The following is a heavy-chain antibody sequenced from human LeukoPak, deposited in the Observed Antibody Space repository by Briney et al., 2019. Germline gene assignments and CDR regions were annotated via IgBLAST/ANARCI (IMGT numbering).Heavy chain of an antibody. V-gene: IGHV1-69*01. D-gene: IGHD2-2*02. J-gene: IGHJ5*02. CDR1: GGTFSSYA. Sequence: SVKVSCKASGGTFSSYAISWVRQAPGQGLEWMGGIIPIFGTANYAQKFQGRVTITADESTSTAYMELSSPRSEDTAVYYCARGYQLLYLDWFDPWGQGTLVTVSS. CDR2: IIPIFGTA. CDR3: ARGYQLLYLDWFDP.